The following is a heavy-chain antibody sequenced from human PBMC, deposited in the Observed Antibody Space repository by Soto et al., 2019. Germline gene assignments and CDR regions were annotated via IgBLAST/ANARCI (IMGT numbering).Heavy chain of an antibody. D-gene: IGHD3-22*01. CDR1: GGSISSDAHY. Sequence: PSETLSLTCTVSGGSISSDAHYCSWIRQPPGKGLEWIGYIYNSGSTYYNPSLKSRVTISVDTSKNHFSLKLSSVTAADTAVYYCATHISDIKWFDPWGQGSLVNV. CDR2: IYNSGST. CDR3: ATHISDIKWFDP. J-gene: IGHJ5*02. V-gene: IGHV4-30-4*01.